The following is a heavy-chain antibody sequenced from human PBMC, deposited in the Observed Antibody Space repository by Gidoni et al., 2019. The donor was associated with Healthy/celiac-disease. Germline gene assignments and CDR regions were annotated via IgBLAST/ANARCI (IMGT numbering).Heavy chain of an antibody. CDR1: GFPFSSYG. V-gene: IGHV3-30*18. CDR3: AKDYGQDYDYVWGSYRYTMGPDY. Sequence: QVQLVASGGGVVQPGRSLRLSCAASGFPFSSYGMHWVRQAPGKGLEWVAVISYDGSNKYYADSVKGRFTISRDNSKNTLYLQMNSLRAEDTAVYYCAKDYGQDYDYVWGSYRYTMGPDYWGQGTLVTVSS. D-gene: IGHD3-16*02. J-gene: IGHJ4*02. CDR2: ISYDGSNK.